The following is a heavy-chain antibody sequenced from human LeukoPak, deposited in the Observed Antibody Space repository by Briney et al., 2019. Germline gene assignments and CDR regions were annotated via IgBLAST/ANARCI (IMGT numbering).Heavy chain of an antibody. V-gene: IGHV1-18*01. D-gene: IGHD3-10*01. CDR3: AKVGIGYASGVGFDY. Sequence: ASVKVSCKASGYTFTSFGISWVRQAPGQGLEWVGWISGYNGNTNYAQRLQGRVTMTTDTSTSTAYMDLRSLRAEDTAVYYCAKVGIGYASGVGFDYWGQGTLVTVSS. CDR2: ISGYNGNT. CDR1: GYTFTSFG. J-gene: IGHJ4*02.